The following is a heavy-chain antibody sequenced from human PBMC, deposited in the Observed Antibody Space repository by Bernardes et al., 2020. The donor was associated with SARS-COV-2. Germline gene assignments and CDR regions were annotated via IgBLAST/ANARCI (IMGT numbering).Heavy chain of an antibody. D-gene: IGHD3-10*01. Sequence: ASVKVSCKASGYTLTSYGISWVRQAPGQGLEWMGWISAYNGNTNYAQKLQGRVTMTTDTSTSTAYMELRSLRSDDTAVYYCARVSKVRVLLWFGEITSGYFDYWGQGTLVTVSS. V-gene: IGHV1-18*04. CDR1: GYTLTSYG. CDR2: ISAYNGNT. CDR3: ARVSKVRVLLWFGEITSGYFDY. J-gene: IGHJ4*02.